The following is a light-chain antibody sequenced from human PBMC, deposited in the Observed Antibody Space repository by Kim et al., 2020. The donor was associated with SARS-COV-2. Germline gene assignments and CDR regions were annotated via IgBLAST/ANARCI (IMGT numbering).Light chain of an antibody. J-gene: IGKJ5*01. Sequence: SALVEDRVTITCRASQGISNNLAWFKQKPGKAPNSLMYAESRLQSGVPSKFSGSGSGTDFTLPISSRQPENFATNYCNQYNTYPTLVHGTRLGIK. CDR1: QGISNN. V-gene: IGKV1-16*02. CDR2: AES. CDR3: NQYNTYPT.